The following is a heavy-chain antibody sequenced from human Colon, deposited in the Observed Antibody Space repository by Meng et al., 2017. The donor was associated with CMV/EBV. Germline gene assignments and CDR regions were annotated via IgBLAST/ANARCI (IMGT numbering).Heavy chain of an antibody. V-gene: IGHV3-74*01. CDR3: ARGPDIGAF. CDR2: ISSDGTTT. J-gene: IGHJ4*02. D-gene: IGHD5-12*01. Sequence: GESLKISCAASGFSLSDYWMHWVRQVPGKGLEWLSRISSDGTTTSYADSVKGRFTISRDNSKNSLFLQMNSLRVEDTAVYYCARGPDIGAFWGQGTLVTVSS. CDR1: GFSLSDYW.